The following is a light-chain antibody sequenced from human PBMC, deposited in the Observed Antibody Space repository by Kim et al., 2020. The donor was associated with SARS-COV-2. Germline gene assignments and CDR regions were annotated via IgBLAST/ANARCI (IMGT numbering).Light chain of an antibody. J-gene: IGKJ1*01. Sequence: EIVMTQSPATLSVSPGERATLSCRASQSVNSNLAWYQQKPGQAPRLLIYGASTRATGIPVRFSGSGSGTEFTVTISSLQSEDFAVYYCQQYNNWPRTFGQGTKVDIK. CDR1: QSVNSN. CDR3: QQYNNWPRT. CDR2: GAS. V-gene: IGKV3-15*01.